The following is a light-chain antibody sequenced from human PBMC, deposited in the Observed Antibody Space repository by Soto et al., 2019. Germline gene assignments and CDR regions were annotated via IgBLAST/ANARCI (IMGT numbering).Light chain of an antibody. CDR3: QQRRNWPLT. CDR1: QSVTSA. V-gene: IGKV3-11*01. Sequence: EIVLTQSPDTLSLSPGERATLSCRASQSVTSALVWYQQKLGQAPRLLIYAASNRATGIPARFSGSGSGTDFTLTISSLEPEDFAVYYCQQRRNWPLTFGGGTKVEIK. CDR2: AAS. J-gene: IGKJ4*01.